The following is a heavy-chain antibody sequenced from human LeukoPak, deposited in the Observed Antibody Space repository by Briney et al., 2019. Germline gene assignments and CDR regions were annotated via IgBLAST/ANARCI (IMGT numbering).Heavy chain of an antibody. V-gene: IGHV3-7*01. CDR3: ARLGTPAAEDP. CDR1: GFTFSSYW. D-gene: IGHD2-2*01. CDR2: IKEDGSQK. Sequence: PGGSLRLSCAASGFTFSSYWMSWVRQAPGKGLEWLANIKEDGSQKYYGDSGKGRFTISRDNAKTSLYWQMTHLRAETAGVISWARLGTPAAEDPGGRGT. J-gene: IGHJ5*02.